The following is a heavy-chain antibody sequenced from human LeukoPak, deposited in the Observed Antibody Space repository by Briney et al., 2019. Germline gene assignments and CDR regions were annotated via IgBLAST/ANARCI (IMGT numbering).Heavy chain of an antibody. V-gene: IGHV3-7*01. D-gene: IGHD3-10*01. Sequence: GGSLRLSCAASEFTFSSYWMSWVRLAPGKGLEWVANIKQDGSEKYYVDSVKGRFTISRDNAKNSLYLQMNSLRAEDTAVYYCARERTMVRGVISYSDYWGQGTLVTVSS. CDR2: IKQDGSEK. CDR1: EFTFSSYW. CDR3: ARERTMVRGVISYSDY. J-gene: IGHJ4*02.